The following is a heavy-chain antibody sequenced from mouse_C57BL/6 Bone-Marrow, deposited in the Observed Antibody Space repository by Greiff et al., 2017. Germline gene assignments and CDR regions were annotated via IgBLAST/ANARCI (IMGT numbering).Heavy chain of an antibody. D-gene: IGHD1-1*01. V-gene: IGHV2-9-1*01. CDR2: IWTGGGT. J-gene: IGHJ2*01. CDR3: AHLPFYYGSSYFDD. Sequence: VQLVESGPGLVAPSQSLSITCTVSGFSLTSYAISWVRQPPGKGLEWLGVIWTGGGTNYNSALNSRLSISKDNSKSQVFLKMNSLQTDDTARYDCAHLPFYYGSSYFDDWGQSTTLTVSS. CDR1: GFSLTSYA.